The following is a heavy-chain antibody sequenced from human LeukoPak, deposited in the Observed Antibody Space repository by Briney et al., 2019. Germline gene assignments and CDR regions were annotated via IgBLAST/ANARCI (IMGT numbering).Heavy chain of an antibody. CDR1: GFTFSIYS. D-gene: IGHD3-3*01. CDR2: ISGSGGST. Sequence: GGSLRLSCAASGFTFSIYSMNWVRQAPGKGLEWVSAISGSGGSTYYADSVKGRFTISRDNSKNTLYLQMNSLRAEDTAVYYCAKGTIFGVVTKGYYFDYWGQGTLVTVSS. CDR3: AKGTIFGVVTKGYYFDY. V-gene: IGHV3-23*01. J-gene: IGHJ4*02.